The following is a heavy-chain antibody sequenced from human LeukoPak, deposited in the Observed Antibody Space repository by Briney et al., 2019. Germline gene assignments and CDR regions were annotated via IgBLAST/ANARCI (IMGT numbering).Heavy chain of an antibody. CDR3: ARGPRIDP. V-gene: IGHV1-8*02. CDR1: GGTFSSYA. CDR2: VHPNSGNT. D-gene: IGHD1-14*01. J-gene: IGHJ5*02. Sequence: RASVKVSCKASGGTFSSYAISWVRRAPGQGLEWMGWVHPNSGNTAYAQKFQGRVTMTRDTSISTAYMELSGLRFDDTAVYFCARGPRIDPWGQGTLVTVSS.